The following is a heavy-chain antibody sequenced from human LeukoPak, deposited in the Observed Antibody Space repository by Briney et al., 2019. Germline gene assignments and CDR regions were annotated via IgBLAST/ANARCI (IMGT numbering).Heavy chain of an antibody. Sequence: PGGSLRLSCAASGFTVSTYYMSWVRQAPGKGLEWVSVICSSGSTFYADSVKGRFTISRDNSKNTLYLQMNTLRAEDTAVYFCARVFKKGDYALGYRGQGTLVTVSS. CDR3: ARVFKKGDYALGY. CDR2: ICSSGST. V-gene: IGHV3-53*01. CDR1: GFTVSTYY. J-gene: IGHJ4*02. D-gene: IGHD4-17*01.